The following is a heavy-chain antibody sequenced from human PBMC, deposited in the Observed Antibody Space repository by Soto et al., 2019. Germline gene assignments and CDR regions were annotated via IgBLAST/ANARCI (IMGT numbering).Heavy chain of an antibody. CDR3: VRDGTKTLRDWFDP. CDR1: GASISGFY. Sequence: SETLSLSCTVSGASISGFYWSWIRKSAGKGLEWIGRIYATGTTDYNPSLKSRVMMSVDTSKKQFSLKLRSVTAADTAVYYCVRDGTKTLRDWFDPWGQGISVTVSS. D-gene: IGHD1-1*01. CDR2: IYATGTT. J-gene: IGHJ5*02. V-gene: IGHV4-4*07.